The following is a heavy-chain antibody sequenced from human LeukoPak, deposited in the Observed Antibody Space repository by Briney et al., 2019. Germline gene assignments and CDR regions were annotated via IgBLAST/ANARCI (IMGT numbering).Heavy chain of an antibody. CDR1: GFIFSHYG. D-gene: IGHD4-11*01. CDR2: IWSDGSNR. Sequence: PGKSLRLSCVASGFIFSHYGMHWVRQAPGKGLEWVAVIWSDGSNRFYADSAKGRFTISRDNSQNTVSLEMNSLRVDDTAIYYCARDAQRGFDYSNSLKYWGHGTLVTVSS. V-gene: IGHV3-33*01. CDR3: ARDAQRGFDYSNSLKY. J-gene: IGHJ4*01.